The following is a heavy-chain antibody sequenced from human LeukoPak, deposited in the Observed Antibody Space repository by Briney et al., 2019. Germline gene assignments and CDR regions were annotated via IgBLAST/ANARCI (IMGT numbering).Heavy chain of an antibody. J-gene: IGHJ4*02. V-gene: IGHV3-53*01. D-gene: IGHD3-10*01. CDR1: GFIFSDYG. Sequence: GGSLRLSCAASGFIFSDYGMSWVRQAPGKGLEWVSVIYSGGATYYTDSVKGRFTISRDNSKNTLYLQMNSLRAEDTDVYSCATGGYDSGSYYKGPLYYFDYWGQGTLVTVSS. CDR3: ATGGYDSGSYYKGPLYYFDY. CDR2: IYSGGAT.